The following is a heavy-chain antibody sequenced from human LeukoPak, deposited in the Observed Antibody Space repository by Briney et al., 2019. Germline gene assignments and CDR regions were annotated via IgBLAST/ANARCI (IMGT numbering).Heavy chain of an antibody. V-gene: IGHV1-69*13. CDR3: ARLHARPVVNWFDP. J-gene: IGHJ5*02. Sequence: ASVKVSCKASGGTFSSYAISWVRQAPGQGLEWMGGIIPIFGTANYAQKFQGRVTITADESTSTAYMELSSLRSEDTAVYYCARLHARPVVNWFDPWGQGTLVTVSS. D-gene: IGHD2-8*01. CDR2: IIPIFGTA. CDR1: GGTFSSYA.